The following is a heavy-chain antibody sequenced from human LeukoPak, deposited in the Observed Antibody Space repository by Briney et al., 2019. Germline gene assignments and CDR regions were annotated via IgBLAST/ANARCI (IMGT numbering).Heavy chain of an antibody. CDR2: IKQDGSEK. Sequence: GGSLRLSCAASGFTFSSYWMSWVRQAPGKGLEWVANIKQDGSEKYYVDSVKGRFTISRDNAKNSLYLQMNSLRAEDTAVYYCARVEDYYDSSGHEWGQGTLVTVSS. CDR1: GFTFSSYW. V-gene: IGHV3-7*04. J-gene: IGHJ4*02. CDR3: ARVEDYYDSSGHE. D-gene: IGHD3-22*01.